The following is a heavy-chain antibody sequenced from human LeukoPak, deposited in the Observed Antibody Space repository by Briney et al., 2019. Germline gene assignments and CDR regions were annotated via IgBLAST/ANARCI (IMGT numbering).Heavy chain of an antibody. D-gene: IGHD6-19*01. CDR1: GFTFSSFS. Sequence: SGGSLRLSCAASGFTFSSFSMIWVRQVPGKGLEWISLISWNSGTIGYADSVKGRFTISRDNANNFLYLQMNSLRAEDTALYYCARAYKDRSLAGKKEFFQHWGQGTLVTVSS. CDR2: ISWNSGTI. CDR3: ARAYKDRSLAGKKEFFQH. J-gene: IGHJ1*01. V-gene: IGHV3-9*01.